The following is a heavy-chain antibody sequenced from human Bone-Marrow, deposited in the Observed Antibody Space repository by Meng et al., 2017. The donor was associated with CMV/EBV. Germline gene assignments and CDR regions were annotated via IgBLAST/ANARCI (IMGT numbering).Heavy chain of an antibody. CDR1: GFTVSSNY. Sequence: GESLKISCAASGFTVSSNYMSWVRQAPGKGLEWVSVIYSGGSTYYADSVKGRFTISRDNAKNSLYLQMNSLRAEDTAVYYCARLRGYCSSTSCPVKYYYYGMDVWGQGTTVTVSS. J-gene: IGHJ6*02. CDR3: ARLRGYCSSTSCPVKYYYYGMDV. D-gene: IGHD2-2*01. V-gene: IGHV3-53*01. CDR2: IYSGGST.